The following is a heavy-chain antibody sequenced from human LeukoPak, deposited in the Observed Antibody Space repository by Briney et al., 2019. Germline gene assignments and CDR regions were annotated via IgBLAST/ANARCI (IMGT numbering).Heavy chain of an antibody. V-gene: IGHV3-23*01. CDR1: GFTMSHYG. D-gene: IGHD3/OR15-3a*01. CDR2: IRSAVETT. J-gene: IGHJ4*02. Sequence: QTGGSLRLSCAASGFTMSHYGVSWVRQAPGKRLEWISGIRSAVETTHYADSVKGRFIISRDDSKNALSLQLNSLRPEDTALYYCAKHFCTGLDCSLFDSWGQGTLVTVSS. CDR3: AKHFCTGLDCSLFDS.